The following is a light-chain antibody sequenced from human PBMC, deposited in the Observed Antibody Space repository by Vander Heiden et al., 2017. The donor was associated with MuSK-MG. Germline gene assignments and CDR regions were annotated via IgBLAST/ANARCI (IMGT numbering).Light chain of an antibody. CDR3: AESVDRLSGWV. J-gene: IGLJ2*01. Sequence: QSVLTQPPSASGTPGQRVTISCSGSSSNIGSNYVYWYQQLPGTAPKRRCERNNQRPSGVPDRFSGSKAGTSASREISVLRSEEEAEDDCAESVDRLSGWVFGGGTKLTVL. V-gene: IGLV1-47*01. CDR1: SSNIGSNY. CDR2: RNN.